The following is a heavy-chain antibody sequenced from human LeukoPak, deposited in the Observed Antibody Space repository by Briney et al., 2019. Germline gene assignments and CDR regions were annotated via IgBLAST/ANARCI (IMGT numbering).Heavy chain of an antibody. CDR3: ARVSGGNRRPFDI. CDR2: IYHSGST. V-gene: IGHV4-38-2*02. D-gene: IGHD1/OR15-1a*01. CDR1: GYSISSGYY. Sequence: SETLSLTCTVSGYSISSGYYWGWIRQPPGKGLEWIGSIYHSGSTYYNPSLKSRVTISVDTSKNQFSLKLSSVTAADTAVYYCARVSGGNRRPFDIWGQGTMVTVSS. J-gene: IGHJ3*02.